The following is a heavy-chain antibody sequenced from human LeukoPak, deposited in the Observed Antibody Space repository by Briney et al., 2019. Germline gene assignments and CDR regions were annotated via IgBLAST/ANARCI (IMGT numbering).Heavy chain of an antibody. V-gene: IGHV4-4*02. CDR2: IHHTGSV. CDR1: GGSINSNYW. D-gene: IGHD3-3*01. Sequence: PSGTLSLTCAVSGGSINSNYWWTWVRQSPGKGLEWIGEIHHTGSVNYNLSFESRVTISRDRSKNQFSLMLRSVTAADTAVYYCARHYDLWSGYNYWGQGLLVTVSS. CDR3: ARHYDLWSGYNY. J-gene: IGHJ4*02.